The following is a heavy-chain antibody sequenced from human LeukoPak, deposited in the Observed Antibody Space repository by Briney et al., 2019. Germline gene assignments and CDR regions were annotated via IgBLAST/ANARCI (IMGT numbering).Heavy chain of an antibody. CDR3: ASSVTTGTTDYYYYMDV. J-gene: IGHJ6*03. V-gene: IGHV1-24*01. D-gene: IGHD1-1*01. Sequence: ASVKVSCKVSGYTLTELSMHWVRQAPGKGLEWVGGFDPEDGETIYAQKFQGRVTMTEDTSTDTAYMELSSLRSEDTAVYYCASSVTTGTTDYYYYMDVWGKGTTVTISS. CDR1: GYTLTELS. CDR2: FDPEDGET.